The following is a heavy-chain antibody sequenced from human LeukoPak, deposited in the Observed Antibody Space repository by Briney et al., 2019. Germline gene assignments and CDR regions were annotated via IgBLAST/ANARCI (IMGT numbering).Heavy chain of an antibody. CDR1: GFTFSSYG. J-gene: IGHJ4*02. D-gene: IGHD3-22*01. CDR3: ARFGTQYYYDSSGAAPYYFDY. CDR2: IRYDGSNK. V-gene: IGHV3-30*02. Sequence: KPGGSLRLSCAASGFTFSSYGMHWVRQAPGKGLEWVAFIRYDGSNKYYADSVKGRFTTSRDNSKNTLYLQMNSLRTEDTALYYCARFGTQYYYDSSGAAPYYFDYWGQGTLVTVSS.